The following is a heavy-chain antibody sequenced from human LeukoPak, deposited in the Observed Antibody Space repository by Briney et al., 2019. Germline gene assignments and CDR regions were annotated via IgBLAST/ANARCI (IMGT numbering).Heavy chain of an antibody. CDR3: ARTLRGGKFDY. D-gene: IGHD4-23*01. CDR2: IYRGGST. CDR1: GFTFSTYW. Sequence: GGSLRLSCAASGFTFSTYWMHWVRQAPGKGLEWVSVIYRGGSTYYADSVKGRFTISRHNSRDTMYLQMNSLRTEDTAVYYCARTLRGGKFDYWGQGTLVTVSS. V-gene: IGHV3-53*04. J-gene: IGHJ4*02.